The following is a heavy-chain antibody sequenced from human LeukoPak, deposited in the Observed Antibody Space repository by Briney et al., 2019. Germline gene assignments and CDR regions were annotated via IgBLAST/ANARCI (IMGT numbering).Heavy chain of an antibody. D-gene: IGHD3-22*01. Sequence: PSETLSLTCTVSGGSISSGGSYWSWIRQPPGKGLEWIGYIYHSGSTYYNPSLKSRVTISVDRSKNQFSLNLSSVTAADTAVYYCARDGGYYDSSGLDAFDIWGQGTMVTVSS. V-gene: IGHV4-30-2*01. CDR1: GGSISSGGSY. CDR3: ARDGGYYDSSGLDAFDI. CDR2: IYHSGST. J-gene: IGHJ3*02.